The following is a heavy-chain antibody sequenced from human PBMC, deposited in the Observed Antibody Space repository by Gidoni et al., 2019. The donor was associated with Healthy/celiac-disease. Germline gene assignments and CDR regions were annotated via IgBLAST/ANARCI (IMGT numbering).Heavy chain of an antibody. CDR3: AHRPHDYGDYGFGFYFDY. J-gene: IGHJ4*02. CDR1: GFSLSTSGVG. CDR2: IYWDADK. Sequence: QITLKESGPTLVKPTQTLTLTCTFSGFSLSTSGVGVGWILQPPGKALEWLALIYWDADKRYSPSLKSRLTITKDTSINQVVLTMTNMDPVDTATYYCAHRPHDYGDYGFGFYFDYWGQGTLVTVSS. D-gene: IGHD4-17*01. V-gene: IGHV2-5*02.